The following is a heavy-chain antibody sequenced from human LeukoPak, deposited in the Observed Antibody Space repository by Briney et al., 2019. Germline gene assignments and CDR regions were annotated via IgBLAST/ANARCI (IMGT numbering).Heavy chain of an antibody. CDR2: ISGSSRST. V-gene: IGHV3-23*01. J-gene: IGHJ4*02. Sequence: GGSLRLSCAASGFTFHNNGMSWVRQAPGKGLEWVSAISGSSRSTYHAESVKGRFTISRDNSKNTVYLQMNSLRAEDTAVYYCASWPGAWYGEDSWGQGTLVTVSS. CDR3: ASWPGAWYGEDS. CDR1: GFTFHNNG. D-gene: IGHD3-10*01.